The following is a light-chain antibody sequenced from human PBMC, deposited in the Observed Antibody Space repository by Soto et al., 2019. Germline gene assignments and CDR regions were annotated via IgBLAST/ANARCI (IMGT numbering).Light chain of an antibody. CDR1: SSDIGNYET. Sequence: QSVLTQPPSASGSLGQSVTISCTGTSSDIGNYETVSWYQHHPGKAPQAVIYEVNKRPSGVPDRFSGSKSGNTASLTVSGLQAEDEGDYYCSSYAGSNNDVFGTGTKLTVL. J-gene: IGLJ1*01. CDR2: EVN. CDR3: SSYAGSNNDV. V-gene: IGLV2-8*01.